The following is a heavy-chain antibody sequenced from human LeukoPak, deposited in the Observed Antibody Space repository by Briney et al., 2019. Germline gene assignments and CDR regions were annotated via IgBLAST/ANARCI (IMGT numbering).Heavy chain of an antibody. J-gene: IGHJ4*02. Sequence: SQTLSLTCTVSRGSISSGGYFWSWIRQHPGKGLEWIGYIYYSGSTYYNPSLKSRLTISVDTSKNQFSLNLSSVTAADTTLYYCARDTGGYFDYWGQGTLVTVSS. V-gene: IGHV4-31*03. D-gene: IGHD3-10*01. CDR3: ARDTGGYFDY. CDR2: IYYSGST. CDR1: RGSISSGGYF.